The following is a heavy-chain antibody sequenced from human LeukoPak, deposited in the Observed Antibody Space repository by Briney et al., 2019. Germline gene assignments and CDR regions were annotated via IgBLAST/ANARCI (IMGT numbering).Heavy chain of an antibody. V-gene: IGHV4-34*01. CDR1: GGSFNGYY. Sequence: SETLSLTCAVYGGSFNGYYWSWIRQPPGKGLGWIGEINHSGSTNYNPSLKSRVTISVDTSKNQFSLKLSSVTAADTAVYYCARGPLGYCSSTSCYAYYYYYMDVWGKGTTVTVSS. J-gene: IGHJ6*03. D-gene: IGHD2-2*01. CDR2: INHSGST. CDR3: ARGPLGYCSSTSCYAYYYYYMDV.